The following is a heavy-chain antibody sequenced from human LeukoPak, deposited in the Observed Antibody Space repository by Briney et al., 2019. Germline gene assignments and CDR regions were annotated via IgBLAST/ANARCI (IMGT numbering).Heavy chain of an antibody. J-gene: IGHJ4*02. CDR2: IWYDGSNK. CDR3: ARGKYYYDSSGISIDY. D-gene: IGHD3-22*01. CDR1: GFTFSSYS. V-gene: IGHV3-33*08. Sequence: GGSLRLSCAASGFTFSSYSMNWVRQAPGKGLEWVAVIWYDGSNKYYADSVKGRFTISRDNSKNTLYLQMNSLRAEDTAVYYCARGKYYYDSSGISIDYRGQGTLVTVSS.